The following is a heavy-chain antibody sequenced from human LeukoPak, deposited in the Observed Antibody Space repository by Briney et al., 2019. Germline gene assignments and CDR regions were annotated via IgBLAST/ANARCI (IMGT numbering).Heavy chain of an antibody. D-gene: IGHD2-15*01. J-gene: IGHJ4*02. CDR2: INHSGST. CDR1: GGSFSGYY. V-gene: IGHV4-34*01. CDR3: ARHLGAALYYFDY. Sequence: SETLSLTCAVYGGSFSGYYWSWIRQPPGKGLEWTGEINHSGSTNYNPSLKSRVTISVDTSKNQFSLKLSSVTAADTAVYYCARHLGAALYYFDYWGQGTLVTVSS.